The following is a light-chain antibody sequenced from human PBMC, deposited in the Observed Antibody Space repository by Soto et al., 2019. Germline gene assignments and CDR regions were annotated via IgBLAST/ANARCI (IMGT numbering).Light chain of an antibody. CDR3: QHLDSYST. J-gene: IGKJ5*01. CDR1: QGISSY. V-gene: IGKV1-9*01. Sequence: DIQLTQSPSFLSASVEDRVTITCRASQGISSYLAWYQQKPGKAPKLLIYAASTLQSGVPSRFSGSGSGTEFTLTSSSLQPEDFATYYCQHLDSYSTFGQGTRLEIK. CDR2: AAS.